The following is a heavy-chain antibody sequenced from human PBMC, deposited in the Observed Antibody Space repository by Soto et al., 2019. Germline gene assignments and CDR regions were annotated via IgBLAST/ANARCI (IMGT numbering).Heavy chain of an antibody. CDR3: ARDKSQLPADSCDF. CDR2: ISYDGSKK. J-gene: IGHJ3*01. V-gene: IGHV3-30-3*01. CDR1: GFIFSNAA. D-gene: IGHD1-1*01. Sequence: QVQLVESGGGVVQPVRSLRLSCAASGFIFSNAAMPWVRQAPGKGLDWVAIISYDGSKKFYADSVQGRFTIARDNSKNTMYLQMNSLRAEDTAVYYCARDKSQLPADSCDFWGQGTMVTVSS.